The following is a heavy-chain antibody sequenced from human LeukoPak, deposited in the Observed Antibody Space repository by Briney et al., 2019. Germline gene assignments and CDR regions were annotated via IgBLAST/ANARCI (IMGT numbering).Heavy chain of an antibody. CDR3: AKAQSWGSGYYYGMDV. CDR2: ISYDGSNK. J-gene: IGHJ6*02. D-gene: IGHD7-27*01. Sequence: PGGSLRLSCAASGFTFSSYGMHWVRQAPGKGLEWVAVISYDGSNKYYADSVKGRFTISRDNSKNTLYLQMNSLRAEDTAVYYCAKAQSWGSGYYYGMDVWGQGTTVTVSS. V-gene: IGHV3-30*18. CDR1: GFTFSSYG.